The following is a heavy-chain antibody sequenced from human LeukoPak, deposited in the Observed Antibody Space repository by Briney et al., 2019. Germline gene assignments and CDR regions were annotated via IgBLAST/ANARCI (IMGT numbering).Heavy chain of an antibody. CDR2: TYYSGST. CDR1: GGSISIYY. CDR3: ARGNDILTGFYPLQH. V-gene: IGHV4-59*01. Sequence: PSETLSLTCTLAGGSISIYYWSWIRPPPGEGLEWIGYTYYSGSTNNNPSPKSRVTISVGTSKNQFSLKLSSVTAADTAVYYCARGNDILTGFYPLQHWGQGTLVTASS. J-gene: IGHJ1*01. D-gene: IGHD3-9*01.